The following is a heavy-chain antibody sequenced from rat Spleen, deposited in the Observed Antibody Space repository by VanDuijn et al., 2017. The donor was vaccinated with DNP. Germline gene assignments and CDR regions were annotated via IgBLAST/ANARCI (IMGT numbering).Heavy chain of an antibody. CDR3: ARSGDYSSYYVMDA. V-gene: IGHV2S63*01. CDR2: IRSGGST. J-gene: IGHJ4*01. D-gene: IGHD1-2*01. CDR1: GFSLTDYN. Sequence: EVQLKESGPGLVQPSQTLSLTCTVSGFSLTDYNVHWVRQPPGKGLEWMGVIRSGGSTDYNSALKSRLSISRDTSKSQVLLKMNSLQTEDTAMYFCARSGDYSSYYVMDAWGQGASVTVSS.